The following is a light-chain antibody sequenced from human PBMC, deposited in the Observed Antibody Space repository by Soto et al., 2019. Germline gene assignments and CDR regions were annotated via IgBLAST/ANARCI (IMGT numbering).Light chain of an antibody. Sequence: DIQMTQSPSTLSASVGDRVTITCRTSQSISSWLAWYQQKPGKAPKLLIYKASSLESGVPSMFSCSGSGTEFTLTISSLQPDDFATYYFQQYNSYYTFGQGTKLEIK. V-gene: IGKV1-5*03. CDR2: KAS. J-gene: IGKJ2*01. CDR1: QSISSW. CDR3: QQYNSYYT.